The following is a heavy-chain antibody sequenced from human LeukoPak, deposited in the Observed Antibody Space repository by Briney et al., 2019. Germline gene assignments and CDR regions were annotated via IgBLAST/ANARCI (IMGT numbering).Heavy chain of an antibody. Sequence: GGSLRLSCAASGFTFSSYWMSWVRQAPGKGLEWVANIKEDGREKFYVDSVRGRFTISRDNAKNSLYLQMNSLRAEDTAVYYCAKDPRDHSYGWSWRYFDYWGQGTLVTVSS. CDR2: IKEDGREK. J-gene: IGHJ4*02. V-gene: IGHV3-7*01. CDR3: AKDPRDHSYGWSWRYFDY. CDR1: GFTFSSYW. D-gene: IGHD5-18*01.